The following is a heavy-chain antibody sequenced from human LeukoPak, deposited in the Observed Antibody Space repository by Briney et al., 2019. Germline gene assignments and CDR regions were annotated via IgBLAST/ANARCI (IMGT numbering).Heavy chain of an antibody. Sequence: GGSPRLSCAASGFTFSSYWMSWVRQAPGKGLEWVANINQDGSEKYYVDSVKGRFTISRDNAKNSVYLQMNSLRAEDTAVYYCARDTRGPFDYWGQGSLVTVSS. D-gene: IGHD3-10*01. CDR2: INQDGSEK. CDR1: GFTFSSYW. CDR3: ARDTRGPFDY. V-gene: IGHV3-7*01. J-gene: IGHJ4*02.